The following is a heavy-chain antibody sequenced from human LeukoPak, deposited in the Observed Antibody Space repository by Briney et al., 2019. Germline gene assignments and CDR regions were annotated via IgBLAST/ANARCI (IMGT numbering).Heavy chain of an antibody. V-gene: IGHV4-38-2*02. CDR1: AYSISSGYY. CDR2: IFHSEDS. D-gene: IGHD3-3*01. J-gene: IGHJ6*03. CDR3: ARVRDFSYYMDV. Sequence: SETLSLTCTVSAYSISSGYYWGWIRQPPGKGLEWIGSIFHSEDSYYNPSLKSRVTISVDTSKNQFSLKLSSVTAADTAVYYCARVRDFSYYMDVWGKGTTIAVSS.